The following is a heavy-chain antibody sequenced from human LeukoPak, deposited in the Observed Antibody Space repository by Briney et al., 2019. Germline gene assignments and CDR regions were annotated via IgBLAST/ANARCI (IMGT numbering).Heavy chain of an antibody. CDR3: AKTSYYNSSSRGFDL. CDR1: GFTFSSYA. CDR2: ISGSGGST. V-gene: IGHV3-23*01. Sequence: GRSLRLSCAASGFTFSSYAMSWVRQAPGKGLEWVSVISGSGGSTNYADSVKGRFTISRDNSKNTLYLQMNSLRAEDTAVYYCAKTSYYNSSSRGFDLWGRGTLVTVSS. D-gene: IGHD2/OR15-2a*01. J-gene: IGHJ2*01.